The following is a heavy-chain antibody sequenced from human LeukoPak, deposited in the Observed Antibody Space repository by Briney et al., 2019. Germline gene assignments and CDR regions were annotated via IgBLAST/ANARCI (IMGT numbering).Heavy chain of an antibody. Sequence: GGSPRLSCAASGFTFSSYSMNWVRQAPGKGLEWVSSISSSSNFIYYADSVKGRFTISRDNAKNSLYLQMNSLRAEDTAVYYCARAISDYDASDIWGQGTMVTVSS. CDR2: ISSSSNFI. CDR3: ARAISDYDASDI. D-gene: IGHD4-17*01. J-gene: IGHJ3*02. CDR1: GFTFSSYS. V-gene: IGHV3-21*01.